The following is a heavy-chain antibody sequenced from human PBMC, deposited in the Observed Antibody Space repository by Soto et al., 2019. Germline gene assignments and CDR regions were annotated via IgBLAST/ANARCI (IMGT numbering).Heavy chain of an antibody. CDR2: ISYDGSNK. V-gene: IGHV3-30*18. Sequence: GSLRLSCAASGFTFSSYGMHWVRQAPGKGLEWVAVISYDGSNKYYADSVKDRFTISRDNSKNTLYLQMNSLRAEDTAVYYCAKDRASSSWYSEYFQHWGQGTLVTVSS. CDR3: AKDRASSSWYSEYFQH. J-gene: IGHJ1*01. D-gene: IGHD6-13*01. CDR1: GFTFSSYG.